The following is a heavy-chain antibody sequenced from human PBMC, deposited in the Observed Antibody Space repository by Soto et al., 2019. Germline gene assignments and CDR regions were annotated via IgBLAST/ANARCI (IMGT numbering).Heavy chain of an antibody. V-gene: IGHV4-59*01. CDR3: AGVGGSYYYYYYMDV. CDR1: GGSISSYY. Sequence: ETLSLTCTVSGGSISSYYWSGIRQPPGKGLEWIGYIYYSGSTNYNPSLKSRVTISVDTSKNQFSLKLSSVTAADTAVYYCAGVGGSYYYYYYMDVWGKGTTVT. CDR2: IYYSGST. D-gene: IGHD5-12*01. J-gene: IGHJ6*03.